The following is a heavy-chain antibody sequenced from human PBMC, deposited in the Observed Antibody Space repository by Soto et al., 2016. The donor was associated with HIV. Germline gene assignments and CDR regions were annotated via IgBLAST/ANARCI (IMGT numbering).Heavy chain of an antibody. D-gene: IGHD2-2*01. CDR1: GGTFSSYA. V-gene: IGHV1-69*10. CDR2: IIPILGIA. Sequence: QVQQVQSGAEVKKPGSSVKVSCKASGGTFSSYAISWVRQAPGQGLEWMGGIIPILGIANYAQKFQGRVTITADKSTSTAYMELSSLRSEDTAVYYCAGGGYQPLLYYYYYYMDVWGKGTTVTVSS. CDR3: AGGGYQPLLYYYYYYMDV. J-gene: IGHJ6*03.